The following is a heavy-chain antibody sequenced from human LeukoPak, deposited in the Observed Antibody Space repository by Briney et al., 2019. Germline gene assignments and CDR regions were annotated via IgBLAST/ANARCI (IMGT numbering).Heavy chain of an antibody. CDR1: GYTFTGYY. D-gene: IGHD3-22*01. CDR2: INPNSGGT. Sequence: ASVTVSCKASGYTFTGYYMHWVRQAPGQGLEWMGWINPNSGGTNYAQKFQGRVTMTRDTSISTAYMELSRLRSDDTAVYYCAREGEAYDTSGYYPNWGQGTLVTVSS. J-gene: IGHJ4*02. CDR3: AREGEAYDTSGYYPN. V-gene: IGHV1-2*02.